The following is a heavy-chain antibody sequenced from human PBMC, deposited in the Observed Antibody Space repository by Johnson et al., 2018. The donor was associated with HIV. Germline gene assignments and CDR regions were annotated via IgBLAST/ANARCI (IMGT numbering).Heavy chain of an antibody. CDR2: ISSNGGST. J-gene: IGHJ3*02. CDR3: ARDGTETGPDDAFDI. D-gene: IGHD1-1*01. V-gene: IGHV3-64*01. Sequence: VQLVESGGGLVKPGESLRLSCAASGFTFSNAWMNWVRQAPGKGLEYVSAISSNGGSTYYANSVKGRFTISRDISKNTIYLQMNSLRAEDTAMYYCARDGTETGPDDAFDIWGQGTMVTVSS. CDR1: GFTFSNAW.